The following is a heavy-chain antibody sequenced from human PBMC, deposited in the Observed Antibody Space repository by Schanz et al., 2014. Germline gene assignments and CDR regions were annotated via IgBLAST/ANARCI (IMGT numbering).Heavy chain of an antibody. CDR1: GFTFSSYA. CDR2: IGTSGGT. J-gene: IGHJ4*02. Sequence: EVQLLESGGGLVQPGGSLRLSCAASGFTFSSYAMSWVRQAPGKGLEWVSTIGTSGGTNYADSMKGRFTVSRDNAENALYLQMNSLRAEDTGLYFCARGGSGSHYRLDYWGQGTLVTVSS. V-gene: IGHV3-23*01. CDR3: ARGGSGSHYRLDY. D-gene: IGHD1-26*01.